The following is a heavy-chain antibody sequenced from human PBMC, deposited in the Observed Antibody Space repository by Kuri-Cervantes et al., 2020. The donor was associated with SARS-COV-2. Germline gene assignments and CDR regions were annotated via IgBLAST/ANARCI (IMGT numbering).Heavy chain of an antibody. CDR1: GYTFASYY. V-gene: IGHV1-46*01. CDR3: ARAELTGIDY. J-gene: IGHJ4*02. Sequence: ASVKVSCKASGYTFASYYMHWVRQAPGQGLEWMGIINPSGGSTSYAQKFQGRVTITRDTSTSTVYMELSSLRSEDTAVYYCARAELTGIDYWGQGTLVTVSS. CDR2: INPSGGST. D-gene: IGHD7-27*01.